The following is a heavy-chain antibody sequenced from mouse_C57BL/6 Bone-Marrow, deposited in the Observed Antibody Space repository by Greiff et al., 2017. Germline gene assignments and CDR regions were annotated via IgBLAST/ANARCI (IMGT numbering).Heavy chain of an antibody. J-gene: IGHJ2*01. D-gene: IGHD2-4*01. V-gene: IGHV5-6*01. CDR1: GFTFSSYG. Sequence: EVQLVESGGDLVKPGGSLKLSCAASGFTFSSYGMSWVRQTPDKRLEWVATISSGGSYTYYPDSVKGRFTISRDNAKNTRYLQMSSLKSEDTAMYYCARPYYDYDGLDYWGQGTTLTVSS. CDR2: ISSGGSYT. CDR3: ARPYYDYDGLDY.